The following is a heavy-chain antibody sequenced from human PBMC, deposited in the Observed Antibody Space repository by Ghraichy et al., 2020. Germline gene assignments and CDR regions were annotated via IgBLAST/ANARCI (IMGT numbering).Heavy chain of an antibody. Sequence: GESLNISCAASGFTFSSYAMSWVRQAPGKGLEWVSAISGSGGSTYYADSVKGRFTISRDNSKNTLYLQMNSLRAEDTAVYYCAKAMEWSERYYFDYWGQGTLVTVSS. V-gene: IGHV3-23*01. CDR2: ISGSGGST. J-gene: IGHJ4*02. CDR1: GFTFSSYA. D-gene: IGHD3-3*01. CDR3: AKAMEWSERYYFDY.